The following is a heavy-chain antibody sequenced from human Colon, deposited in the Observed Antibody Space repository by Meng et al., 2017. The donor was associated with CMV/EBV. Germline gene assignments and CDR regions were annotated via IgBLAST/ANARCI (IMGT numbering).Heavy chain of an antibody. V-gene: IGHV4-34*01. D-gene: IGHD3-10*01. CDR2: INHSGRT. J-gene: IGHJ4*02. CDR3: ARGLYVSGRHQIDY. CDR1: GCSFSGYY. Sequence: QQCAEGVVNPSKSHSLTCAVYGCSFSGYYWSGIRHPPWPGLKWIVEINHSGRTTYNTSLKSRVTISVDTSKNQFSLKLCSVTSADTAVYYCARGLYVSGRHQIDYWGQGTLVTVSS.